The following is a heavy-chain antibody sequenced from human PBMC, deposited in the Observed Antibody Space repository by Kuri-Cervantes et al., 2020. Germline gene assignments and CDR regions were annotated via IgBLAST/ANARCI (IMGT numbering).Heavy chain of an antibody. Sequence: LSLTCAASGFTFSSYGMHWVRQAPGKGLEWVAVIWYDGSNKYYADSVKGRFTISRDNAKNSLYLQMNSLKDEDTAVYYCATATSSLGYWGQGTLVTVSS. CDR1: GFTFSSYG. D-gene: IGHD3-16*01. J-gene: IGHJ4*02. V-gene: IGHV3-33*03. CDR3: ATATSSLGY. CDR2: IWYDGSNK.